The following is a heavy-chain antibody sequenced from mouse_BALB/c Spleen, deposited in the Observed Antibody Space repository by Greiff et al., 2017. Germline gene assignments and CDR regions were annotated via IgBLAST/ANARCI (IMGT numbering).Heavy chain of an antibody. Sequence: EVKLMESGGGLVKPGGSLKLSCAASGFTFSSYAMSWVRQSPEKRLEWVAEISSGGSYTYYPDTVTGRFTISRDNAKNTLYLEMSSLRSEDTAMYYCAREGGDYWGQGTTLTVSS. CDR1: GFTFSSYA. J-gene: IGHJ2*01. CDR2: ISSGGSYT. CDR3: AREGGDY. V-gene: IGHV5-9-4*01.